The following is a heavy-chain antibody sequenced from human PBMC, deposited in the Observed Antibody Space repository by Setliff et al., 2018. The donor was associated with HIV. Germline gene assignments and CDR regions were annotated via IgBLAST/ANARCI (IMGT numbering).Heavy chain of an antibody. CDR2: IYDSGST. J-gene: IGHJ3*02. CDR3: ARPTTGVGGGAAFDI. Sequence: SETLSLTCTVSGGSISDFLWSWIRQPPGKGLEWIGYIYDSGSTNYNPSLKSRVTISVDTSKNYFSLKLTSVTAADTAVYYCARPTTGVGGGAAFDIWGQGTMVTVSS. V-gene: IGHV4-59*01. CDR1: GGSISDFL. D-gene: IGHD2-8*01.